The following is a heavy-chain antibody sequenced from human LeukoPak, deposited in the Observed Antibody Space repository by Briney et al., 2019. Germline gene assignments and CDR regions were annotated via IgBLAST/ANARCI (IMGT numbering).Heavy chain of an antibody. D-gene: IGHD3-22*01. CDR1: GYSISSGYY. J-gene: IGHJ3*02. CDR3: ARLSPTVIHYAFDI. CDR2: IYHSGST. Sequence: KPSETLSLTCAVSGYSISSGYYWGWIRQPPGKGLEWIGSIYHSGSTYYNPSLKSRVTISVDTSKNQFSLKLSSVTAADTAVYYCARLSPTVIHYAFDIWGQGTMVTVSS. V-gene: IGHV4-38-2*01.